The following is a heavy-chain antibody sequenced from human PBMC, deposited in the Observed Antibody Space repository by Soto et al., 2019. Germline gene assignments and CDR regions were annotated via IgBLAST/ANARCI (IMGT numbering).Heavy chain of an antibody. D-gene: IGHD6-19*01. Sequence: SETLSLTCAVYGGSFSGYYWSWIRQPPGKGLEWIGEINHSGSTNYNPSLKSRVTISVDTSKNQFSLKLSSVTAADTAVYYCARVILGRAVAGTLHYYYYGMDVWGQGTTVTVSS. CDR3: ARVILGRAVAGTLHYYYYGMDV. V-gene: IGHV4-34*01. J-gene: IGHJ6*02. CDR1: GGSFSGYY. CDR2: INHSGST.